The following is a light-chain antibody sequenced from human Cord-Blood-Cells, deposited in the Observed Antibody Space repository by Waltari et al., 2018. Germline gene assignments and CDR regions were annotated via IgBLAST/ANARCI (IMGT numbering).Light chain of an antibody. Sequence: EIVLTQSPGTLSLSPGERATLSCRASQSVSSSYLAWYQQKPGQAPRLLIYGASSRATGIPDRFIGSGSGTDFTLTIIRLVPEEFAVYYCQQYGSSFAVPKFGPGTKVDIK. CDR2: GAS. CDR3: QQYGSSFAVPK. CDR1: QSVSSSY. J-gene: IGKJ3*01. V-gene: IGKV3-20*01.